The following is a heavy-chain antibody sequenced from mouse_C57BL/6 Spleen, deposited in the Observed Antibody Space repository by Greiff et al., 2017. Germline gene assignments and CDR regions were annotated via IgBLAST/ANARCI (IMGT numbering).Heavy chain of an antibody. V-gene: IGHV1-80*01. CDR1: GYAFRSYW. CDR2: IYPGDGDT. J-gene: IGHJ2*01. D-gene: IGHD3-3*01. CDR3: ARSGTREGDY. Sequence: QVQLKQSGAELVKPGASVKISCKASGYAFRSYWMNWVKQRPGKGLEWIGQIYPGDGDTNYNGKFKGKATLTADKSSSTAYMQLSSLTSEDSAVYFCARSGTREGDYWGQGTTLTVSS.